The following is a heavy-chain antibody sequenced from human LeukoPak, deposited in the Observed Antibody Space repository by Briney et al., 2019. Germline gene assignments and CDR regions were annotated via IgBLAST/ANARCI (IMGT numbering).Heavy chain of an antibody. CDR3: ARDSDSSGYPYYFDD. D-gene: IGHD3-22*01. CDR1: GYTFTSYG. Sequence: ASVKVSCKASGYTFTSYGISWVRQAPGQGLEWMGWISAYNGNTNYAQKLQGRVTMTTDTSTSTAYMELRSLRSDDTAVYYCARDSDSSGYPYYFDDWGQGTLVTVSS. J-gene: IGHJ4*02. CDR2: ISAYNGNT. V-gene: IGHV1-18*01.